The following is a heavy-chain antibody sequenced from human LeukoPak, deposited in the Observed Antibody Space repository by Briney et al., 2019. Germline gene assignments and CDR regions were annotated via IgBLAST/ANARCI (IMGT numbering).Heavy chain of an antibody. CDR1: GFTFSSYV. Sequence: GGSLRLSCAASGFTFSSYVMHWVRQAPGKGLEWVAVISYDGSNKYYADSVKGRFTISRDDSKNTLYLQMNSLRAEDTAVYYCARDLTGRGYWGQGTLVTVSS. CDR2: ISYDGSNK. J-gene: IGHJ4*02. D-gene: IGHD1-14*01. CDR3: ARDLTGRGY. V-gene: IGHV3-30*01.